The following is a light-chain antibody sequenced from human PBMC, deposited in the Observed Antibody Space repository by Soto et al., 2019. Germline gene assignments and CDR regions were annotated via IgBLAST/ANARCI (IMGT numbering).Light chain of an antibody. V-gene: IGKV3-15*01. CDR3: HQYNSWPPLT. CDR1: QSVSSN. J-gene: IGKJ4*01. Sequence: EIVMTQSPATLSVSPGERATLSCRASQSVSSNLAWYQQKPGQAPRLLIYGASTRATGIPARFSGSGSGTEFTLTISSLQSEDLAVYYCHQYNSWPPLTFGGVTKVELQ. CDR2: GAS.